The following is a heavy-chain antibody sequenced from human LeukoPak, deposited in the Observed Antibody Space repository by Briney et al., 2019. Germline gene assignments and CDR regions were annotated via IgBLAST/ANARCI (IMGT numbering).Heavy chain of an antibody. D-gene: IGHD3-9*01. CDR1: GYTFTSYG. J-gene: IGHJ3*02. V-gene: IGHV1-2*02. CDR2: INPNSGGT. CDR3: ARPFRYDILTGYSDAFDI. Sequence: ASVKVSCKASGYTFTSYGISWVRQAPGQGLEWMGWINPNSGGTNYAQKFQGRVTMTRDTSISTAYMELSRLRSDDTAVYYCARPFRYDILTGYSDAFDIWGQGTMVTVSS.